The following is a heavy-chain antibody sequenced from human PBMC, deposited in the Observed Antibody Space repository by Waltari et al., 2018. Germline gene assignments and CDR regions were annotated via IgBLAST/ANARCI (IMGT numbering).Heavy chain of an antibody. CDR1: GFTFSTYW. D-gene: IGHD7-27*01. Sequence: EVQLVESGGALVQPGGSLRLSCATSGFTFSTYWMHWVRQVPGQGLMWAAHVESEGRRTTYAESVKGRFTISRDNVKNTVYLQMNSLGDEDTAVYYCVRDEPGDGLDYWGQGTLVTVSS. CDR2: VESEGRRT. CDR3: VRDEPGDGLDY. V-gene: IGHV3-74*03. J-gene: IGHJ4*02.